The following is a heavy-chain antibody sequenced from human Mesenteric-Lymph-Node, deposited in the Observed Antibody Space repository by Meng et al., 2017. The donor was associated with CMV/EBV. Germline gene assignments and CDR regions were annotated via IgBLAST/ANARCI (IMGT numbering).Heavy chain of an antibody. D-gene: IGHD2-15*01. Sequence: GGSLRLSCAASGFTFSSYSMNWVRQAPGKGLEWVSYISSSSSTIYYADSVKGRFTISRDNAKNSLYLQMNSLRAEDTAVYYCAGSWGTYGMDVWGQGTTVTVSS. CDR3: AGSWGTYGMDV. CDR2: ISSSSSTI. V-gene: IGHV3-48*04. J-gene: IGHJ6*02. CDR1: GFTFSSYS.